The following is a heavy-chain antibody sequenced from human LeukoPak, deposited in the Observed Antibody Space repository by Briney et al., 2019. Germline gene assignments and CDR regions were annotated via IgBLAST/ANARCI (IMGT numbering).Heavy chain of an antibody. V-gene: IGHV3-23*01. J-gene: IGHJ5*02. CDR3: AKDRPPSPRSAAGRWFDP. CDR2: ISGSGGST. CDR1: GFTFSSYA. D-gene: IGHD6-13*01. Sequence: PGGSLRLSCAASGFTFSSYAMSWVRQAPGKGLEWVSAISGSGGSTYYADSVKGRFTISRDNSKNTLYLQMNSLRAEDTAVYYCAKDRPPSPRSAAGRWFDPWGQGTLVTVSS.